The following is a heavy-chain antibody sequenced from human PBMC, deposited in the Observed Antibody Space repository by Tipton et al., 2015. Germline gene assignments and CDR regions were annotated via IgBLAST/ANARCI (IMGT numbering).Heavy chain of an antibody. CDR3: ARLDGVADLFAD. V-gene: IGHV3-30*03. CDR1: GFTFRNSG. CDR2: ISYDGNNK. Sequence: SLRLSCTASGFTFRNSGMHWVRQAPGKGLEWVAAISYDGNNKYYADSVKGRFSISRDSSKNTLYLQMRSLRVEDTAVYHCARLDGVADLFADWDQGTLCTVSS. J-gene: IGHJ4*02. D-gene: IGHD5-12*01.